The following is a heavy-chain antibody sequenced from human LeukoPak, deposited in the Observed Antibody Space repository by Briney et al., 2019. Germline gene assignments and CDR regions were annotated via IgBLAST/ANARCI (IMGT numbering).Heavy chain of an antibody. V-gene: IGHV4-39*01. Sequence: SETLSLTCTVSGGSISSSSYYWGWIRQPPGKGREWIGGIYYSGSTYYYPSLKSRVTISVDPSKNQFSLKLSSVTAADTAVYYCATHPPDYYDSSGYERAYYFDYWGQGTLVTVSS. J-gene: IGHJ4*02. CDR3: ATHPPDYYDSSGYERAYYFDY. CDR2: IYYSGST. D-gene: IGHD3-22*01. CDR1: GGSISSSSYY.